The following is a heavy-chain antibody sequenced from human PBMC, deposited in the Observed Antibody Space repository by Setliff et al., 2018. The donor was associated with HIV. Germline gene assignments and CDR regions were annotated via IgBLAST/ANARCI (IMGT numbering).Heavy chain of an antibody. V-gene: IGHV4-31*03. J-gene: IGHJ4*02. CDR2: IYYSGST. CDR1: GGSISSGGYY. Sequence: SETLSLTCTVSGGSISSGGYYWSWIRQHPGKGLEWIGFIYYSGSTYYNPSLKSRVTISVDTSKNQFSLKLSSVTAADTAVYYCARAAPYYDYVWGSYRHFDYWGQGTLVTVSS. D-gene: IGHD3-16*02. CDR3: ARAAPYYDYVWGSYRHFDY.